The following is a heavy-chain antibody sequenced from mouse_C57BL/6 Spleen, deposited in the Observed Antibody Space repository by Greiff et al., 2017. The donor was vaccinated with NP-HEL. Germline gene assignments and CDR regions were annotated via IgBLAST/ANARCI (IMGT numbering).Heavy chain of an antibody. V-gene: IGHV1-62-2*01. CDR1: GYTFTEYT. D-gene: IGHD4-1*01. CDR3: ARHLNWEDYFDY. CDR2: FYPGSGSI. J-gene: IGHJ2*01. Sequence: QVQLQQSGAELVKPGASVKLSCKASGYTFTEYTIHWVKQRPGQGLEWIGWFYPGSGSIKYNEKFKDKATLTADKSSSTVYMKLSRWTAEDAAVYFCARHLNWEDYFDYWGQGTTLTVST.